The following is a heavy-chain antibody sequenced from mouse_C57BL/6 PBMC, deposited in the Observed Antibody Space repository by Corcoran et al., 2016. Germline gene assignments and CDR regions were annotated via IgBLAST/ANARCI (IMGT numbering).Heavy chain of an antibody. CDR2: INTYSGVP. V-gene: IGHV9-3*01. D-gene: IGHD1-1*01. Sequence: QIQLVQSGPELKKPGETVKISCKASGYTFTTYGMSWVKQAPGKGLKWRGWINTYSGVPTYADDFKGRFAFSLETSASTAYLQINNLKNEDTATYFCAEGITTVVGDAMDYWGQGTSVTVSS. CDR1: GYTFTTYG. J-gene: IGHJ4*01. CDR3: AEGITTVVGDAMDY.